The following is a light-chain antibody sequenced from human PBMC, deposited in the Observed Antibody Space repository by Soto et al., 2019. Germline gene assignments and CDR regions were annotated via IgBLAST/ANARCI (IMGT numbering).Light chain of an antibody. V-gene: IGKV3-15*01. CDR1: QSVSSN. CDR2: GAS. CDR3: HQRQSWPRT. Sequence: EIVMTQSQATLSVSPGERATLXCLASQSVSSNLAWYQQKPGQAPRLLIYGASTRATGIPARFSGSGSGTDFTPTISSVEPEDFALYYCHQRQSWPRTFGQGTKVDIK. J-gene: IGKJ1*01.